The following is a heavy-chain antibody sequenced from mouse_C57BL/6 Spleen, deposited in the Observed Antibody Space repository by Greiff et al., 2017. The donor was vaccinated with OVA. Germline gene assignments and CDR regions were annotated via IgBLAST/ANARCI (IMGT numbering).Heavy chain of an antibody. CDR2: INYDGSST. CDR3: ARVIYYGNPYYFDY. CDR1: GFTFSDYY. D-gene: IGHD2-1*01. J-gene: IGHJ2*01. Sequence: EVQRVESEGGLVQPGSSMKLSCTASGFTFSDYYMAWVRQVPEKGLEWVANINYDGSSTYYLDSLKSRFIISRDNAKNILYLQMSSLKSEDTATYYCARVIYYGNPYYFDYWGQGTTLTVSS. V-gene: IGHV5-16*01.